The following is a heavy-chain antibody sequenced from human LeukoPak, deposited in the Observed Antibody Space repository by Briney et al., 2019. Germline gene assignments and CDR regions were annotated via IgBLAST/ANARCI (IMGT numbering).Heavy chain of an antibody. CDR1: GFTFNSYW. V-gene: IGHV3-7*01. CDR2: IKQDGSEK. D-gene: IGHD2-15*01. Sequence: PGGSLRLSCAASGFTFNSYWMSWVRQAPGKGLEWVANIKQDGSEKYCVDSVKGRFTISRDNAKNSLYLQMSSLRAEDTAVYYCAREYCSGGSCYSSLDAFDIWGQGTMVTVSS. CDR3: AREYCSGGSCYSSLDAFDI. J-gene: IGHJ3*02.